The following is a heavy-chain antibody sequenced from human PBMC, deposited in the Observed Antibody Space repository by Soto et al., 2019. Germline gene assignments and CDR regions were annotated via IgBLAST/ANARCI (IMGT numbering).Heavy chain of an antibody. V-gene: IGHV1-2*02. J-gene: IGHJ6*02. CDR2: VHPNSGGT. CDR1: GYTFSVYH. D-gene: IGHD1-26*01. Sequence: ASVKVSCKASGYTFSVYHMHWVRQAPGQGLEWMGWVHPNSGGTNYAQSFEGRVTMTRDTSINTAYMELSRLTSDDTAVYYCANVLQRGMDAWGQGTTVTVSS. CDR3: ANVLQRGMDA.